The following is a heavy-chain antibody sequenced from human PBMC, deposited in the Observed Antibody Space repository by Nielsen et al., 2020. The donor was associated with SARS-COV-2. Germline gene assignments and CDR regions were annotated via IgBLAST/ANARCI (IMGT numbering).Heavy chain of an antibody. CDR2: ISYDGNNK. D-gene: IGHD2-21*01. CDR3: ARVGRTYFDY. Sequence: GESLKISCAASGFTFSSYPMHWVRQAPGKGLEWVAAISYDGNNKDYADSVKGRFTISRDNSKNTLYLQMNSLRAEDTAVYYCARVGRTYFDYWGQGTLVTISS. J-gene: IGHJ4*02. V-gene: IGHV3-30-3*01. CDR1: GFTFSSYP.